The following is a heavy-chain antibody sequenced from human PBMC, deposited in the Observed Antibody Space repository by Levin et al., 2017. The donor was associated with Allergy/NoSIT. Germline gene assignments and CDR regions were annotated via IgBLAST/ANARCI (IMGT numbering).Heavy chain of an antibody. D-gene: IGHD6-13*01. CDR2: ISAGGTTT. J-gene: IGHJ3*02. Sequence: GESLKISCVASGFRFSGYAMYWVRQAPGKGLEWVSAISAGGTTTHYADSVKGRFTISRDNSNNTLYLQMNSLRADDTAEYYCAKDPGTDYSSHHWGALDIWGQGTLVTVSS. V-gene: IGHV3-23*01. CDR1: GFRFSGYA. CDR3: AKDPGTDYSSHHWGALDI.